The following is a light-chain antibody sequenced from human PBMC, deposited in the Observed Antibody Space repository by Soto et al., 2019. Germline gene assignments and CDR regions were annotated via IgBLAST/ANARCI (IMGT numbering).Light chain of an antibody. CDR3: QQYGSSPLIN. J-gene: IGKJ5*01. CDR1: QSVSSSY. CDR2: GAS. V-gene: IGKV3-20*01. Sequence: EIVLTQSPGTLSLSPVERATLSCVASQSVSSSYLAWYQQKPGQAPRLLIYGASSRATGIPDRFSGSGSGTDFTLTISRLEPEDFAVYYCQQYGSSPLINFGQGTRLEIK.